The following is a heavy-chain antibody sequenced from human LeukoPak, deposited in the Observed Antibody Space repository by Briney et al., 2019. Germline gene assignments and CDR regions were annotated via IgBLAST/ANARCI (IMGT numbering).Heavy chain of an antibody. J-gene: IGHJ4*02. CDR1: GFTFSSYW. V-gene: IGHV3-74*01. CDR3: ARQSGSYFDY. CDR2: INSDGSST. Sequence: GESLRLSCAASGFTFSSYWMHWVRQAPGKGLVWVSRINSDGSSTNYADSVKGRFTISRDKAKSTLYLQMNSLRAEDTAVYYCARQSGSYFDYWGQGTLVTVSS. D-gene: IGHD1-26*01.